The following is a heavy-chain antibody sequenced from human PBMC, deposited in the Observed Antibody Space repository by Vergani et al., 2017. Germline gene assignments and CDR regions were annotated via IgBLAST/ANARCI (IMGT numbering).Heavy chain of an antibody. D-gene: IGHD6-19*01. CDR1: GFPFSSYW. CDR2: IKQDGSEK. CDR3: ARDSSGWYSED. Sequence: EVQLVESGGGLVQPGGSLRLSCAASGFPFSSYWMSWVRQAPGKGREWVANIKQDGSEKYYVDSVKGRFTISRDNAKNSLYLQMNSLRAEDTAVYYCARDSSGWYSEDWGQGTLVTVSS. V-gene: IGHV3-7*03. J-gene: IGHJ4*02.